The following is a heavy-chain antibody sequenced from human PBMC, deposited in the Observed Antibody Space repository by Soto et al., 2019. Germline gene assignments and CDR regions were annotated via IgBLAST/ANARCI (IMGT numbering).Heavy chain of an antibody. D-gene: IGHD6-13*01. J-gene: IGHJ4*02. V-gene: IGHV3-21*01. CDR3: ERPAAGKIFDY. Sequence: GGSLRLSCAASGFTFSSYTMNWVRQPPGKGLEWVSSITSSSSYIYYADSLKGRFTISRDNAKNSLHLQMNSLRDEDTAVYYCERPAAGKIFDYWGQGNLVTVSS. CDR2: ITSSSSYI. CDR1: GFTFSSYT.